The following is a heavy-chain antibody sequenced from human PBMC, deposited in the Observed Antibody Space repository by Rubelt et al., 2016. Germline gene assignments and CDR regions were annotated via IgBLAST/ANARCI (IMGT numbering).Heavy chain of an antibody. CDR2: SHYSGPT. V-gene: IGHV4-59*08. Sequence: GWIRRPPGKGLEWIGYSHYSGPTNYSPSLRSRVPMSVDTSQNQVSLRLTSVTAADTAVYYCAGRTAASGTFYHWGQGTLVTVSS. D-gene: IGHD1/OR15-1a*01. J-gene: IGHJ4*02. CDR3: AGRTAASGTFYH.